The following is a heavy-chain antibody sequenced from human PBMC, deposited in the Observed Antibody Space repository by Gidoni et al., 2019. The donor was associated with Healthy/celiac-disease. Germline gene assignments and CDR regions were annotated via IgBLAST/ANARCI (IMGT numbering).Heavy chain of an antibody. J-gene: IGHJ3*02. D-gene: IGHD3-10*01. CDR3: ARYRGAFDI. Sequence: QLVASGGALVQPGAALTLSCAGPSFTFSPFAMIWVRPSPGKVLEWISYIIGTGTSPFYSDSVRGRFTVARDNTKNSVYLQMDSLTVDDTATYYCARYRGAFDIWGRGTVVTVSS. CDR2: IIGTGTSP. V-gene: IGHV3-48*01. CDR1: SFTFSPFA.